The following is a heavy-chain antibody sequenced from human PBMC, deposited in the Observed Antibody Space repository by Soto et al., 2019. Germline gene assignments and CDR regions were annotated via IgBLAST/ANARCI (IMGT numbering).Heavy chain of an antibody. J-gene: IGHJ6*02. CDR1: GFTFSNYA. CDR3: SKAPSMGGSYSSYGMDV. V-gene: IGHV3-23*01. Sequence: EVQLLESGGGLVQPGGSLRLSCAASGFTFSNYAMSWVRQAPGKGLEWVSAISGSVRSTYYADSVKGLFTISRDNSKKPLLLQMNSLRAEDTAVYYCSKAPSMGGSYSSYGMDVWGQGTTVTVSS. CDR2: ISGSVRST. D-gene: IGHD2-2*01.